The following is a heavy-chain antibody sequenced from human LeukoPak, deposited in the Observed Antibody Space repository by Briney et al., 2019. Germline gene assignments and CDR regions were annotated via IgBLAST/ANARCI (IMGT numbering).Heavy chain of an antibody. Sequence: GESLKVSCKGSGYSFTSYWIGWVRQMPGKGLEWMGIIYPGDPDTRYSPSFQGQVTISADKSISTAYLQWSSLKASDTAMYYCARHQSDYYDSSGYSDYWGQGTLVTVSS. CDR3: ARHQSDYYDSSGYSDY. CDR1: GYSFTSYW. D-gene: IGHD3-22*01. CDR2: IYPGDPDT. J-gene: IGHJ4*02. V-gene: IGHV5-51*01.